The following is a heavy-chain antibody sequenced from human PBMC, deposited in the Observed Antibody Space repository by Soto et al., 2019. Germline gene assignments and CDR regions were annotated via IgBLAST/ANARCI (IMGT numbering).Heavy chain of an antibody. Sequence: QVQLQESGPGLVKPSETLSLTCTVSGGSISSYYWRWIRQPPGKGLEWIGYIYYSGSTNYNPSLKSPLPIPGDTSKNQVSLKLSSVTAADTAVYDCARHYPDCSGGSCYPGDAFDIWGQGTMVTVSS. CDR3: ARHYPDCSGGSCYPGDAFDI. CDR2: IYYSGST. CDR1: GGSISSYY. J-gene: IGHJ3*02. D-gene: IGHD2-15*01. V-gene: IGHV4-59*08.